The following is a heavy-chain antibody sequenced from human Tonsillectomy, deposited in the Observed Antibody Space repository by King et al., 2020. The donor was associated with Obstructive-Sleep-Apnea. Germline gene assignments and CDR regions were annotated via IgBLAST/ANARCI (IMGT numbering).Heavy chain of an antibody. V-gene: IGHV3-9*01. D-gene: IGHD5-12*01. CDR2: ISWNSGSI. Sequence: VQLVESGVGLVQPGRSLRLSCAASGFTFDDYAMHWVRQAPGKGLEWVSGISWNSGSIGYADSVKGRFTISRDNAKNSLYLQMNSLRAEDTALYYCAKDKGYSGYEGWYYYGMDVWGQGTTVTVSS. CDR3: AKDKGYSGYEGWYYYGMDV. CDR1: GFTFDDYA. J-gene: IGHJ6*02.